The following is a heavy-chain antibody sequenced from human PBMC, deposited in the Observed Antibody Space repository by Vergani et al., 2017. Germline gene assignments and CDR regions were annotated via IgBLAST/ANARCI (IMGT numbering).Heavy chain of an antibody. CDR2: SRSKANSYAT. D-gene: IGHD5-18*01. CDR1: GFTFSGSA. V-gene: IGHV3-73*02. J-gene: IGHJ6*03. CDR3: TRPKAKVGYYYYMDV. Sequence: EVQLVESGGGLVQPGGSLKLSCAASGFTFSGSAMHWVRQASGKGLEWVGRSRSKANSYATAYAASVKGRFTISRDDSKNTAYLQMNSMKTEDTAVYYCTRPKAKVGYYYYMDVWGKGTTVTVSS.